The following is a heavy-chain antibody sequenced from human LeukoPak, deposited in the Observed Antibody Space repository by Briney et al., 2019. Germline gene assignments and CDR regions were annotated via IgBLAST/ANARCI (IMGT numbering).Heavy chain of an antibody. CDR3: ARGLSGSYYEYYFDY. Sequence: SETLSLTCAVSGYSIFSGYYWGWIRQPPGKGLEWLGSMYHSGSPYYHPSLKSRVTILVDPSKNQSSLKLSSVTAADTAVYYCARGLSGSYYEYYFDYWGQGTLVTVSS. J-gene: IGHJ4*02. CDR1: GYSIFSGYY. D-gene: IGHD3-10*01. V-gene: IGHV4-38-2*01. CDR2: MYHSGSP.